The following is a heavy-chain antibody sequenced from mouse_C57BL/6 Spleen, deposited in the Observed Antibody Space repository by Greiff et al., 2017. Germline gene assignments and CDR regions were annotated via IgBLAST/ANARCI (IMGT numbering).Heavy chain of an antibody. CDR1: GFTFSSYG. D-gene: IGHD1-1*01. V-gene: IGHV5-6*01. Sequence: EVQRVESGGDLVKPGGSLKLSCAASGFTFSSYGMSWVRQTPDKRLEWVATISSGGSYTYYPDSVKGRFTISRDNAKNTLYLQMSSLKSEDTAMYYCARQTTPFDYWGQGTTLTVSS. CDR3: ARQTTPFDY. CDR2: ISSGGSYT. J-gene: IGHJ2*01.